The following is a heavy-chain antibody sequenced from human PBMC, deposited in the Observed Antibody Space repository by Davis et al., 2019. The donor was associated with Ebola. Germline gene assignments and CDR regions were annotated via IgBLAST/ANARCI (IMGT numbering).Heavy chain of an antibody. D-gene: IGHD4/OR15-4a*01. J-gene: IGHJ4*02. Sequence: GESLKISCAASGFTFSSYGMHWVRQAPGKGLEWVAVIWYDGRNKYYADSVKGRFTISRDNSKNTLYLQMNSLRAEDTAVYYCARKTILDYWGQGTLVTVSS. CDR3: ARKTILDY. CDR2: IWYDGRNK. V-gene: IGHV3-33*01. CDR1: GFTFSSYG.